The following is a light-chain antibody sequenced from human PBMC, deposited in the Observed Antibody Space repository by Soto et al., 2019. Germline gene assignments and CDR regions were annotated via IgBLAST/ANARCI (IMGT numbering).Light chain of an antibody. V-gene: IGKV3-15*01. CDR1: QSVSGN. Sequence: EIVMTQSPATLSVSPGEGVTLSCRASQSVSGNLAWYQQRPGQAPRLLIYGASTRATGIPARFSGSGSGTEFTLTISTLQSEDFAIYYCQHYNNWPPWTFGQGTKVDIK. CDR3: QHYNNWPPWT. CDR2: GAS. J-gene: IGKJ1*01.